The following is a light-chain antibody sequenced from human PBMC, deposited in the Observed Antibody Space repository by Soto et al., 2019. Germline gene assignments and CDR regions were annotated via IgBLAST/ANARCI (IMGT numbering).Light chain of an antibody. CDR1: SSDVGSYNL. V-gene: IGLV2-23*02. CDR3: CSYAGSSTPLI. J-gene: IGLJ1*01. CDR2: EVS. Sequence: QSALTQPASVSGSPGQSITISCTGTSSDVGSYNLVSWYLQHPGKAPKLMIYEVSKRPSGVSNRFSGSKSGNTASLTISGLQAEDVADYYCCSYAGSSTPLIFGTGTKLTVL.